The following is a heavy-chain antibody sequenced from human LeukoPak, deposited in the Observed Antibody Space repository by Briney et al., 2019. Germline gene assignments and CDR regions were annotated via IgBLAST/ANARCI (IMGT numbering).Heavy chain of an antibody. CDR1: GYSIGSGYY. CDR3: ARDDSSGYYYHDAFDI. CDR2: IYTSGST. V-gene: IGHV4-38-2*02. Sequence: SETLSLTCIVSGYSIGSGYYWGWIRQPPGKGLEWIGRIYTSGSTNYNPSLKSRVTISVDTSKNQFSLKLSYVTAADTAVYYCARDDSSGYYYHDAFDIWGQGTMVTVSS. J-gene: IGHJ3*02. D-gene: IGHD3-22*01.